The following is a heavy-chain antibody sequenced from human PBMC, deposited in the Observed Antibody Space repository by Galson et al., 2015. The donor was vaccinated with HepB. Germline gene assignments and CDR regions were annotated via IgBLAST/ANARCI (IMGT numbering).Heavy chain of an antibody. CDR3: TRHASIAARGYGMDV. V-gene: IGHV3-73*01. D-gene: IGHD6-6*01. CDR1: GFTFSGSA. CDR2: IRSKANSYAT. J-gene: IGHJ6*02. Sequence: SLRLSCAASGFTFSGSAMHWVRQASGKGLEWVGRIRSKANSYATAYAASVKGRFTISRDDSKNTAYLQMNSLKTEDTAVYYCTRHASIAARGYGMDVWGQGTPVTVSS.